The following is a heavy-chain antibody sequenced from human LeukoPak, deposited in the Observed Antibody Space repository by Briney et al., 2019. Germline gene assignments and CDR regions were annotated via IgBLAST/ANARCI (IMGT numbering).Heavy chain of an antibody. V-gene: IGHV1-2*02. CDR2: INPNSGGT. J-gene: IGHJ4*02. Sequence: ASVKVSCKASGYTFTGYYMHWVRQAPGQGLEWMGWINPNSGGTNYAQKFQGRVTMTRDTSISTAYMELRRLRSDDTAVYYCARWGIRGGPAVVYFDYWGQGTLVTVSS. D-gene: IGHD3-10*01. CDR1: GYTFTGYY. CDR3: ARWGIRGGPAVVYFDY.